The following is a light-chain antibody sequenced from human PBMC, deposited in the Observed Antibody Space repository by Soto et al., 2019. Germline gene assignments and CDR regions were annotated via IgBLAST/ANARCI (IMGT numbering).Light chain of an antibody. V-gene: IGKV1-33*01. Sequence: DIQMTQSPSSLSASVGDRVTFTCQASQDITNSLNWYQQKPGRAPKLLIYDASNLEAGVPSRFSGGGSGTDFIFTISGLQPDDVATYYCQQYDNVSLTFGGGTKVDI. CDR3: QQYDNVSLT. CDR1: QDITNS. CDR2: DAS. J-gene: IGKJ4*01.